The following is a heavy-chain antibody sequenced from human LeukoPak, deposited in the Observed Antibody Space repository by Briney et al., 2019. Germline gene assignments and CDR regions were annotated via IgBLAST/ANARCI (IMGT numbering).Heavy chain of an antibody. CDR2: INTNTRNP. J-gene: IGHJ4*02. D-gene: IGHD6-13*01. V-gene: IGHV7-4-1*02. CDR3: ARIRAPSSFXQRESDY. CDR1: GYIFTNNA. Sequence: ASVKVSCKASGYIFTNNAMNWVRQAPGQGLEWMGWINTNTRNPTYAQGFTGRFVFSLDTSVSTAYLQISSLKAEDTAVYYCARIRAPSSFXQRESDYWGQGTXVXVSS.